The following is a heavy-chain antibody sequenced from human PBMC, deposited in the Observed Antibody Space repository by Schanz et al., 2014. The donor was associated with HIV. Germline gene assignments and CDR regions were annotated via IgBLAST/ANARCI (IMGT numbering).Heavy chain of an antibody. CDR3: AKPEYDSRGNSQSHFDY. D-gene: IGHD3-22*01. CDR2: ISGSDGDT. Sequence: EVQLLESGGGLVQPGGSLRLSCAASGFTFSSYAMTWVRQAPGKGLDWVSTISGSDGDTYYADSVKGRFTISRDNSRNALYLHMNSLRADDTAVYYCAKPEYDSRGNSQSHFDYWGQGTLVTVSS. V-gene: IGHV3-23*01. J-gene: IGHJ4*02. CDR1: GFTFSSYA.